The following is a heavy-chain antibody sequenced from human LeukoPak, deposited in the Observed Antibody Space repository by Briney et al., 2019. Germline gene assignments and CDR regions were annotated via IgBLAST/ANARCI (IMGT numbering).Heavy chain of an antibody. CDR2: IHTSSTFT. D-gene: IGHD2-2*01. V-gene: IGHV3-11*05. CDR3: ARDMSAAERAMDV. CDR1: GLTFSNYA. Sequence: GGSLRLSCAASGLTFSNYAMSWVRQAPGKGLDWISFIHTSSTFTDYADSVKGRFTISRDDARNSLFLQMNSLRADDTAVYYCARDMSAAERAMDVWGQGTTVTVSS. J-gene: IGHJ6*02.